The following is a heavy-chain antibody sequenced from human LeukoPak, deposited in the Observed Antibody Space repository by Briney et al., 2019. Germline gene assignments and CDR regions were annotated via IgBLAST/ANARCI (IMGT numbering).Heavy chain of an antibody. V-gene: IGHV3-7*05. J-gene: IGHJ4*02. Sequence: GGSLRLSCVASGFTFRSSWMTWVRQAPGKGLEWVANMNQDGSERYYVDSVKGRFTISRDNAKNSLYLQMNSLRAEDTAVCYCAKERGNYFDYWGQGALVTVSS. CDR1: GFTFRSSW. D-gene: IGHD3-10*01. CDR3: AKERGNYFDY. CDR2: MNQDGSER.